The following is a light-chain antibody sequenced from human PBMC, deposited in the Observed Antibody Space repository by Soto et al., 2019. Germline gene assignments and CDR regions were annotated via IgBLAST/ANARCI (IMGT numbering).Light chain of an antibody. Sequence: DVGMTQSPLSLPVTLGQPASISCRSSQSLVYSDGNTYLNWFQQRPGQSPRRLIYKASNRDSGVPDRFSGSGSGTDFTLKISRVEAEDVGVYYCMQGTHWPFTFGPGTKVDIK. J-gene: IGKJ3*01. CDR2: KAS. V-gene: IGKV2-30*01. CDR3: MQGTHWPFT. CDR1: QSLVYSDGNTY.